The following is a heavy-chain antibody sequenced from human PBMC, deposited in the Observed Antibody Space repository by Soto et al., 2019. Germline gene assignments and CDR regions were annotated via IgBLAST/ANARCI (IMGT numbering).Heavy chain of an antibody. J-gene: IGHJ6*02. CDR3: ARQQDYGDYLVISYYYYYGMDV. V-gene: IGHV4-39*01. Sequence: PSETLSLTCTVSGGSISSSSYYWGWILHPPGKGLEWIGSIYYSGSTYYNPSLKSRVTISVDTSKDQFSLKLSSVTAVDTAVYYCARQQDYGDYLVISYYYYYGMDVWGQGTTVTVS. D-gene: IGHD4-17*01. CDR2: IYYSGST. CDR1: GGSISSSSYY.